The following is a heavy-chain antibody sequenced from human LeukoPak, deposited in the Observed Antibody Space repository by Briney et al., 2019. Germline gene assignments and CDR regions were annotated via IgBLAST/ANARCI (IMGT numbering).Heavy chain of an antibody. CDR1: GFTFSSYG. Sequence: GGSLRLSCAASGFTFSSYGMHWVRQAPGKGLEWVAVIWYDGSNKYYADSVKGRFTISRDNSKNTLYLQMNSLRAEDTAVYYCAKDRGGFYYYFDYWSQGTLVTVSS. CDR3: AKDRGGFYYYFDY. D-gene: IGHD3-22*01. J-gene: IGHJ4*02. CDR2: IWYDGSNK. V-gene: IGHV3-33*06.